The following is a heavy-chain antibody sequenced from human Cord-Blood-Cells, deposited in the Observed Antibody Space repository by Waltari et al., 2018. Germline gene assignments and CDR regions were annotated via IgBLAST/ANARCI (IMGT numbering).Heavy chain of an antibody. D-gene: IGHD1-20*01. Sequence: QVQLQQWGAGRLKPSETLSLHCAVYGGSFSGYYWSWITQPPGNGLEVIGEISHSGSTNYNPTRRSRVTISGDTSRNPLSRKLRSGTGADTAVYYCARDPKSNWRPEYFDYLGQVTLVTVSS. CDR2: ISHSGST. CDR3: ARDPKSNWRPEYFDY. J-gene: IGHJ4*02. CDR1: GGSFSGYY. V-gene: IGHV4-34*01.